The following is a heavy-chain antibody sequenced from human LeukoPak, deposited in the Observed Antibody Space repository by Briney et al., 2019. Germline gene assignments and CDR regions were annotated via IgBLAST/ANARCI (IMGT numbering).Heavy chain of an antibody. CDR3: AKDLDYTTYGYYSDY. CDR1: GFTVSTTY. Sequence: GGSLRLPCAASGFTVSTTYMTWVRQAPGKGLEWVSVIYSGGSTYYADSVKGRFTISRDNSRNTLYLQMNSLRADDTAVYYCAKDLDYTTYGYYSDYWGQGTLVTVSS. D-gene: IGHD4-11*01. V-gene: IGHV3-53*01. J-gene: IGHJ4*02. CDR2: IYSGGST.